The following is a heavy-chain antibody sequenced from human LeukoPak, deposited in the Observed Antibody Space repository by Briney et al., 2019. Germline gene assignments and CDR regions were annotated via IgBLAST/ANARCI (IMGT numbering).Heavy chain of an antibody. CDR1: GYSISSGYY. CDR2: IYYSGST. J-gene: IGHJ4*02. Sequence: SETLSLTCTVSGYSISSGYYWGWIRQPPGKGLEWIGSIYYSGSTYYNPSLKSRVTISVDTSKNQFSLKLSSVTAADTAVYYCATTTIRLGYWGQGTLVTVSP. D-gene: IGHD1-1*01. V-gene: IGHV4-38-2*02. CDR3: ATTTIRLGY.